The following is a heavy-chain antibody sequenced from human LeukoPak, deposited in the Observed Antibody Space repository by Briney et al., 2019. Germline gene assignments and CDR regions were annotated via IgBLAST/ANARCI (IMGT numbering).Heavy chain of an antibody. V-gene: IGHV3-74*01. CDR2: INSDGSST. J-gene: IGHJ5*02. CDR1: GFTFSSYW. Sequence: GGSLRLSCAASGFTFSSYWMHWVRQAAGKGLVWVSRINSDGSSTSYADFVKGRFTISRDNAKNTLYLQMNSLRAEDTAVYYCARGNLGDILTGYYDNWFDPWGQGTLVTVSS. CDR3: ARGNLGDILTGYYDNWFDP. D-gene: IGHD3-9*01.